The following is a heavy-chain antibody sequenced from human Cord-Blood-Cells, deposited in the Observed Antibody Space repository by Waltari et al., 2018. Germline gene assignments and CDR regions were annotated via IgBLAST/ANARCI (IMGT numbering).Heavy chain of an antibody. V-gene: IGHV3-53*04. CDR2: IYSGGST. D-gene: IGHD3-9*01. J-gene: IGHJ4*02. CDR1: GFTVSSNY. Sequence: EVQLVESGGGLVQPGGSLRLSCAAYGFTVSSNYMSWVRQAPGKGLEWVSVIYSGGSTYYADSVKGRFTISRHNSKNTLYLQMNSLRAEDTAVYYCARTISRYFDYWGQGTLVTVSS. CDR3: ARTISRYFDY.